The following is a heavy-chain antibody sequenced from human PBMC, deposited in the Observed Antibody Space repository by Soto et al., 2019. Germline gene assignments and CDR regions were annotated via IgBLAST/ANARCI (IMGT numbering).Heavy chain of an antibody. V-gene: IGHV5-51*01. CDR3: ARHLPDDSSGNAFDI. D-gene: IGHD3-22*01. J-gene: IGHJ3*02. Sequence: GESLEISCKGPGYSFTSYWIGWVRQMPGKGLEWMGIIYPGDSDTRYSPSFQGQVTISADKSISTAYLQWSSLKASDTAMYYCARHLPDDSSGNAFDIWGQGTMVTVSS. CDR2: IYPGDSDT. CDR1: GYSFTSYW.